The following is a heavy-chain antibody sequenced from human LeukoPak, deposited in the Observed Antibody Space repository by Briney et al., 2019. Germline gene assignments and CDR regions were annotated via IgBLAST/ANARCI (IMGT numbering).Heavy chain of an antibody. Sequence: GGSLRLSCAASGFTFSSYSMNWVRQAPGKGLEWVSSISSSSSYIYYADSVKGRFTISRDNAKNSLYLQMNSLRAEDTAVYYCAREYASGSYYNRPDYWGQGTLVTVSS. CDR1: GFTFSSYS. D-gene: IGHD3-10*01. J-gene: IGHJ4*02. CDR3: AREYASGSYYNRPDY. CDR2: ISSSSSYI. V-gene: IGHV3-21*01.